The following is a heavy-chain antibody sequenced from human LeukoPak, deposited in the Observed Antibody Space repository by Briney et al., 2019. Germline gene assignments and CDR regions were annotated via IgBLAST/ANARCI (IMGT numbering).Heavy chain of an antibody. D-gene: IGHD3-16*02. CDR1: GFIFYSYA. CDR3: TRGPGYDYVWGSYRADY. Sequence: GGSLRLSCAASGFIFYSYAMHWVRQAPGRGLEYVSAITSSGGSTFYADSVKGRFTISRDNSKNTLHLQMGSLRADDMAVYYCTRGPGYDYVWGSYRADYWGQGTLVTVSS. CDR2: ITSSGGST. V-gene: IGHV3-64*02. J-gene: IGHJ4*02.